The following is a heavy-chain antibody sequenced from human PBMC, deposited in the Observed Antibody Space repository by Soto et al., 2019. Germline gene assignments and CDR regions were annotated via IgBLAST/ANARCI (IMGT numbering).Heavy chain of an antibody. CDR2: ITKTGRST. CDR1: GVSFSNYG. CDR3: TKDAEAYDFAFDK. Sequence: GGSLRLSCATSGVSFSNYGMNWVRQAPGKGLEWVSGITKTGRSTFIADSVRGRFTISRDNLKNIMYLQMNSLRVDDTALYYCTKDAEAYDFAFDKWGQGTMVTVSS. D-gene: IGHD3-3*01. J-gene: IGHJ3*02. V-gene: IGHV3-23*01.